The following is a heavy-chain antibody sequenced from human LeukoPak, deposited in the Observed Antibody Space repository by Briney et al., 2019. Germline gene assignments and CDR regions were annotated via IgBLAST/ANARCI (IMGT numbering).Heavy chain of an antibody. V-gene: IGHV1-2*02. CDR1: GYTFTAYY. CDR3: ARDGYNYGQADS. J-gene: IGHJ4*02. Sequence: ASVKVSCKASGYTFTAYYMHWVRQAPGQGLEWMGWINPNSGGTKYAQKFQGRVTMTGDTSISTAYVELSWLTSDDTAVYYCARDGYNYGQADSWGQGTLVTVSP. D-gene: IGHD5-24*01. CDR2: INPNSGGT.